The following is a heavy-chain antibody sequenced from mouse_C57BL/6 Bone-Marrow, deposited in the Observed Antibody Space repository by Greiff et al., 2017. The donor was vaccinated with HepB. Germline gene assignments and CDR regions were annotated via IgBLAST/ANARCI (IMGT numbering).Heavy chain of an antibody. Sequence: EVQLVESGEGLVKPGGSLKLSCAASGFTFSSYAMSWVRQTPEKRLEWVAYISSGGDYIYYADTVKGRFTISRDNASNTLYLQMSSLNAEDTPMYYCTRIYDYGSCHRYFDVWGTGTTVTVSS. D-gene: IGHD1-1*01. CDR2: ISSGGDYI. V-gene: IGHV5-9-1*02. CDR3: TRIYDYGSCHRYFDV. J-gene: IGHJ1*03. CDR1: GFTFSSYA.